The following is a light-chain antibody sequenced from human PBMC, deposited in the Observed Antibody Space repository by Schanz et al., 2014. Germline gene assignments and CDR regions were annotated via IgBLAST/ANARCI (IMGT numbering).Light chain of an antibody. CDR1: SSDVGAYKY. CDR2: DVS. Sequence: QSVLTQPASVSGSPGQSITISCTGTSSDVGAYKYVSWFQQDPGKAPKVIISDVSDRPSGVSDRFSGSKSGNTASLTVSGLQAEDEADYYCSSHASNNPRVVFGGGTKLTVL. J-gene: IGLJ2*01. V-gene: IGLV2-14*01. CDR3: SSHASNNPRVV.